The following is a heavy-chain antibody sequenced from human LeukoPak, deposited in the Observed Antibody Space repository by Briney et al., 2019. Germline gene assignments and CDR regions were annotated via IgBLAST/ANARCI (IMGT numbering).Heavy chain of an antibody. CDR1: GFTFDDYA. V-gene: IGHV3-43D*03. Sequence: PGGSLRLSCAASGFTFDDYAMHWVRQAPGKGLEWVSLISWDGGSTYYADSVKGRFTISRDNSKNSLYLQMNSPRAEDTALYYCAKDMSRLPYYYYMDVWGKGTTVTVSS. CDR2: ISWDGGST. CDR3: AKDMSRLPYYYYMDV. J-gene: IGHJ6*03. D-gene: IGHD4-11*01.